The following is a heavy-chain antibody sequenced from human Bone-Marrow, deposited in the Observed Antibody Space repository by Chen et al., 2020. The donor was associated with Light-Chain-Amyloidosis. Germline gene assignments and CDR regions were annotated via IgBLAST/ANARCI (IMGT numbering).Heavy chain of an antibody. V-gene: IGHV5-51*01. CDR1: GYTFPNYW. CDR3: ARRRDGYNFDY. CDR2: IYPDDSDA. D-gene: IGHD5-12*01. J-gene: IGHJ4*02. Sequence: EVQLEQSGPEVKKPGESLKIFCKGSGYTFPNYWIGWVRQMPGEGLEWMGVIYPDDSDARYSPSFEGQVTISADKSITTAYLQWRSLKASDTAMYYCARRRDGYNFDYWGQGTLVTVSS.